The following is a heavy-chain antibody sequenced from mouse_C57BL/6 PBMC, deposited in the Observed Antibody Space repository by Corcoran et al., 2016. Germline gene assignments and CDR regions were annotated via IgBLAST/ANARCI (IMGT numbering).Heavy chain of an antibody. V-gene: IGHV1-18*01. D-gene: IGHD2-3*01. CDR1: GYTFPDYN. CDR3: ASRYEAWFAY. J-gene: IGHJ3*01. Sequence: EVPLQQSGPELVKPGASVKIPCKASGYTFPDYNMDWVKQSHGKSLEWIGDINPNNGGTIYNQKFKGKATLTVDKSSSTAYMELRSLTSEDTAVDYCASRYEAWFAYWGQGTLVTVSA. CDR2: INPNNGGT.